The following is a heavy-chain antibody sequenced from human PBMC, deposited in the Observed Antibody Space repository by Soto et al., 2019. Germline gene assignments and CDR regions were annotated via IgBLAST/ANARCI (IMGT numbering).Heavy chain of an antibody. D-gene: IGHD3-10*01. J-gene: IGHJ6*02. Sequence: SETLSLTCTVSGGSISNSYWSWIRQSPWKGLEWIGYIYSGGSTNYNPSLKSRVTISVDTSKNQFSLKLSSLSAADTAVYYCARHSPPFFYGSGPWDVWGQGTTVTVSS. CDR3: ARHSPPFFYGSGPWDV. V-gene: IGHV4-59*08. CDR1: GGSISNSY. CDR2: IYSGGST.